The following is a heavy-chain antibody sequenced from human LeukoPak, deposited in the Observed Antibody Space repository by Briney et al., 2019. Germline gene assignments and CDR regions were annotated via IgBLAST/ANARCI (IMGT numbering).Heavy chain of an antibody. CDR2: IYYSGST. CDR3: ARGGRSSTSRPYYYYMDV. D-gene: IGHD2-2*01. J-gene: IGHJ6*03. CDR1: GGSISSSSYY. Sequence: SETLSLTCTVSGGSISSSSYYWGWIRQPPGKGLEWIGSIYYSGSTYYNPSLKSRVTISVDTSKNQFSLKLSSVTAADTAVYYCARGGRSSTSRPYYYYMDVWGKGTTVTVSS. V-gene: IGHV4-39*07.